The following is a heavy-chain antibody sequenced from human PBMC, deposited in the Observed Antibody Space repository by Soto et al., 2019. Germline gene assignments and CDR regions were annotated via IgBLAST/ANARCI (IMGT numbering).Heavy chain of an antibody. Sequence: GGSLRLSCAASGFTFSSYAMHWVRQAPGKGLEWVAVISYDGSNKYYADSVKGRFTISRDNSKNTLYLQMNSLRAEDTAVYYCAREKIEYSSSSVVGSRSAYYYYGMDVWGQGTTVTAP. CDR1: GFTFSSYA. D-gene: IGHD6-6*01. V-gene: IGHV3-30-3*01. J-gene: IGHJ6*02. CDR2: ISYDGSNK. CDR3: AREKIEYSSSSVVGSRSAYYYYGMDV.